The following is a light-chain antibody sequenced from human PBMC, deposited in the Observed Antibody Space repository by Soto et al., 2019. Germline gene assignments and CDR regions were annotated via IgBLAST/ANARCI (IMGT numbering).Light chain of an antibody. CDR1: NSNIGSNT. J-gene: IGLJ2*01. CDR2: SDN. V-gene: IGLV1-44*01. CDR3: ASWDDRLNGPV. Sequence: QSVLTQPPSASGTHGQRVTISCSGSNSNIGSNTVNWYQHLPGTAPKLLIHSDNQRASGVPDRLSGSKSGTSASLAISGLQSEDEANYYCASWDDRLNGPVFGGGTKLTVL.